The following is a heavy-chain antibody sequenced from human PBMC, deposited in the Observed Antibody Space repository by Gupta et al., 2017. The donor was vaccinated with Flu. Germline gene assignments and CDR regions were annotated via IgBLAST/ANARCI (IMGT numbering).Heavy chain of an antibody. D-gene: IGHD2-15*01. J-gene: IGHJ4*02. CDR3: ARDGGGDCRRGNCYQRTDL. V-gene: IGHV3-23*01. CDR2: SSGSGAPT. Sequence: WGHQAPGKGLEWGSLSSGSGAPTAYADSGKGRFTISRDNSKKPLYLQMDSRRAEDTAIYYCARDGGGDCRRGNCYQRTDLWGQGTLVTVSS.